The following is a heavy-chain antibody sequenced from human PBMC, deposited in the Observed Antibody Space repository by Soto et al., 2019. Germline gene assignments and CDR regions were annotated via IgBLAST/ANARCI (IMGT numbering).Heavy chain of an antibody. CDR3: AKAGAPLGGAVAGPQISASDAFDI. CDR2: INPSGGST. Sequence: ASVKVSCKASGYTFTSYYMHWVRQAPGQGLEWMGIINPSGGSTSYAQKFQGRVTMTRDTSTSTVYMELSSLRSEDTAVYYCAKAGAPLGGAVAGPQISASDAFDIWGQGTMVTV. D-gene: IGHD6-19*01. V-gene: IGHV1-46*01. J-gene: IGHJ3*02. CDR1: GYTFTSYY.